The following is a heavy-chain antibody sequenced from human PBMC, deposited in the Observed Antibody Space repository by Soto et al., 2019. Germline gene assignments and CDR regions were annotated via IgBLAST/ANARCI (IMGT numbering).Heavy chain of an antibody. CDR3: ARDLIAAPSPSRFDP. CDR2: ISAYNGNT. D-gene: IGHD6-13*01. V-gene: IGHV1-18*01. J-gene: IGHJ5*02. CDR1: GYTFTSYG. Sequence: ASVKVSCKASGYTFTSYGISWVRQAPGQGLEWMGWISAYNGNTNYAQKLQGRVTMTTDTSTSTAYMELRSLGSDDTAVYYCARDLIAAPSPSRFDPWGQGTLVTVSS.